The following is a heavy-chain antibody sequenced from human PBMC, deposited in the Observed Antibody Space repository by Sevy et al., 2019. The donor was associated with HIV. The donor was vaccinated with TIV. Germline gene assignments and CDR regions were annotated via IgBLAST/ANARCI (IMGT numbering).Heavy chain of an antibody. J-gene: IGHJ4*02. Sequence: GGSLRLSCAASGFSFSSYAMSWVRQTPGKELEWVSAISGSGGSTYYADSVKGRFTISRDNSKNTLYLQMNSLIAEDTAVYYCAKGALTMVRGVFDYWGQGTLVTVSS. CDR3: AKGALTMVRGVFDY. D-gene: IGHD3-10*01. CDR1: GFSFSSYA. V-gene: IGHV3-23*01. CDR2: ISGSGGST.